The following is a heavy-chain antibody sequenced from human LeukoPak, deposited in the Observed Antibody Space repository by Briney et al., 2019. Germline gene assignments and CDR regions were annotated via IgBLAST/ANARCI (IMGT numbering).Heavy chain of an antibody. CDR2: IYYSGST. J-gene: IGHJ4*02. V-gene: IGHV4-59*12. Sequence: SETLSLTCTVSGGSISSYYWSWIRQPPGKGLEWIGYIYYSGSTNYNPSLKSRVTISLDKSKNQFSLRLSSVTAADTAVYFCAKIGYSSGWFEVDSWGQGTLVTVSS. CDR3: AKIGYSSGWFEVDS. D-gene: IGHD6-19*01. CDR1: GGSISSYY.